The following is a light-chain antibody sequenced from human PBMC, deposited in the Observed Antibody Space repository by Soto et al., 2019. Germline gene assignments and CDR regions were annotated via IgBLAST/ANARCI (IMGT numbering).Light chain of an antibody. CDR3: HQYKSYTPYT. Sequence: DNHMTQSPSTLSGSVGDRVTITCRASQSISSWLAWYQQKPGKAPNLLIYKASSLRSGVPSRFSGSGSGTEFTLTISNLQPDDFGTYYCHQYKSYTPYTIGQGTKVDIK. V-gene: IGKV1-5*03. CDR1: QSISSW. J-gene: IGKJ2*01. CDR2: KAS.